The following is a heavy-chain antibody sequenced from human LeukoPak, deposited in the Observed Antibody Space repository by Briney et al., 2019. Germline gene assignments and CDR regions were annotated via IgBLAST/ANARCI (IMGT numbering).Heavy chain of an antibody. CDR2: TYYRSKWYN. CDR3: ARADYYGSGSYSNFDY. D-gene: IGHD3-10*01. J-gene: IGHJ4*02. CDR1: GDSVSSNSAA. V-gene: IGHV6-1*01. Sequence: SQTLSLTCAISGDSVSSNSAAWNWIRQSPSRGLEWLGRTYYRSKWYNDYAVSVKSRITINPDTSKNQFSLQLNSVTPEDTAVYXCARADYYGSGSYSNFDYWGQGTLVTVSS.